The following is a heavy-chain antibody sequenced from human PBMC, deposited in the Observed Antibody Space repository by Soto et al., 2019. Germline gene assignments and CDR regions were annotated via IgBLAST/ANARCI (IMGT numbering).Heavy chain of an antibody. CDR1: GFTFSSYA. CDR3: AKDLIPPARGTTNYYYYMDV. D-gene: IGHD1-7*01. V-gene: IGHV3-23*01. Sequence: GGSLRLSCAASGFTFSSYAMSWVRQAPGKGLEWVSAISGSGGSTYYADSVKGRFTISRDNSKNTLYLQMNSLRAEDTAVYYCAKDLIPPARGTTNYYYYMDVWGKGTTVTVSS. J-gene: IGHJ6*03. CDR2: ISGSGGST.